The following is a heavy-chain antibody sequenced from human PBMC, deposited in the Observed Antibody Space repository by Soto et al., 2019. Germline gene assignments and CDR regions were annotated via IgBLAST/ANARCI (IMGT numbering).Heavy chain of an antibody. J-gene: IGHJ4*02. Sequence: SVKVSFKASGGSFSDFGISWVRQAPGQGLEWMGGIVPVFGRPNYAQRFRGRLTITADESTSTAYMELRSLRSDDTAVYYCARDLYYPRDTKLDYWGQGTLVTVSS. D-gene: IGHD3-10*01. V-gene: IGHV1-69*13. CDR2: IVPVFGRP. CDR1: GGSFSDFG. CDR3: ARDLYYPRDTKLDY.